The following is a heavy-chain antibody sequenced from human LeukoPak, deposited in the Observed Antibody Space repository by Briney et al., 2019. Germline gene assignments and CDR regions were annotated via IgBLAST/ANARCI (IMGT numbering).Heavy chain of an antibody. D-gene: IGHD6-13*01. CDR3: ARVDSSSWYSYYYYYMDV. CDR2: IFYSGST. J-gene: IGHJ6*03. Sequence: SFTSYWIGWVRQPPGKGLEWIGNIFYSGSTYYSPSLKSRVTISVDTSKNQFSLKLSSVTAADTAVYYCARVDSSSWYSYYYYYMDVWGKGTTVTVSS. V-gene: IGHV4-39*07. CDR1: SFTSYW.